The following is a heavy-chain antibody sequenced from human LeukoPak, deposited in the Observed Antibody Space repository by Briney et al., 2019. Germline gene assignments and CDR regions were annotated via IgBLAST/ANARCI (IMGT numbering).Heavy chain of an antibody. Sequence: PGGSLRLSCAASGFTFSSYAMHWVRQAPGKGLEWVAVISYDGSNKYYADSVKGRFTISRDNSKNTLYLQMNSLRAEDTAVYYCARDPGYRPRYYFDYWGQGTLVTVSS. CDR3: ARDPGYRPRYYFDY. CDR2: ISYDGSNK. CDR1: GFTFSSYA. V-gene: IGHV3-30-3*01. J-gene: IGHJ4*02. D-gene: IGHD2-15*01.